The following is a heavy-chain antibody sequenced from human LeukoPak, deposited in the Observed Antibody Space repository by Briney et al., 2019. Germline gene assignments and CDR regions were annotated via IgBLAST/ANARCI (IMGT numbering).Heavy chain of an antibody. J-gene: IGHJ4*02. Sequence: GGSLRLSCAASGLIFSTYAMSWVRQAPGKGLDWVSAISGSGGSTYYADSVKGRFTISRDNSKNTLYLQMNSLRAEDTAVYYCAKDLCSGSYRGCWYFGYWGQGTLVTVSP. CDR1: GLIFSTYA. D-gene: IGHD1-26*01. CDR3: AKDLCSGSYRGCWYFGY. V-gene: IGHV3-23*01. CDR2: ISGSGGST.